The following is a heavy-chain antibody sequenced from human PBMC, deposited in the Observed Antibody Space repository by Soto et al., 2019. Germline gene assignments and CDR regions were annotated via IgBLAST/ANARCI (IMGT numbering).Heavy chain of an antibody. CDR1: GVTFSTSS. D-gene: IGHD5-12*01. V-gene: IGHV1-69*08. CDR3: ARDSPIGSEYSGYDGIDS. CDR2: IIPLLDTV. Sequence: QVQVVQSGAEVKKPGSSVKVSCKAGVTFSTSSITWVRQAPGQGLEWMGRIIPLLDTVDYAQKFQGRVTITADKSTITAYMDLTRLTFEDKDVYYCARDSPIGSEYSGYDGIDSWGQGTLVTVSS. J-gene: IGHJ4*02.